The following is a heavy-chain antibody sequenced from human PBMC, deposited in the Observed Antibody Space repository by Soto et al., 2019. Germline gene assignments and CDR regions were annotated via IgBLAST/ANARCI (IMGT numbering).Heavy chain of an antibody. Sequence: VGSLRLSCAASGFTFSSYGMHWVRQAPGKGLEWVAVISYDGSNKYYADSVKGRFTISRDNSKNTLYLQMNSLRAEDTAVYYCAKSPGVKYSYGQYYFDYWGQGTLVTVSS. J-gene: IGHJ4*02. CDR3: AKSPGVKYSYGQYYFDY. CDR2: ISYDGSNK. D-gene: IGHD5-18*01. V-gene: IGHV3-30*18. CDR1: GFTFSSYG.